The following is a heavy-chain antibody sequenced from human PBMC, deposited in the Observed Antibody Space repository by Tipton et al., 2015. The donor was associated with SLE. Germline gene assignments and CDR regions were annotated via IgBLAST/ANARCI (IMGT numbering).Heavy chain of an antibody. Sequence: TLSLTCAVYGGSFSGYYWGWIRQPPGKGLEWIGGIYYSGSTYYNPSLKSRVTISVDTSKNQFSLKLSTVTAADTAVYYCARGLYSSSWPYYYYMDVWGKGTTVTVSS. D-gene: IGHD6-13*01. CDR3: ARGLYSSSWPYYYYMDV. CDR2: IYYSGST. CDR1: GGSFSGYY. J-gene: IGHJ6*03. V-gene: IGHV4-34*01.